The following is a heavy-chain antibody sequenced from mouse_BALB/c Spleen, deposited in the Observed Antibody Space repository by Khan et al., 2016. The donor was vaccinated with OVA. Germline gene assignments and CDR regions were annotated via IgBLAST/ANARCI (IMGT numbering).Heavy chain of an antibody. CDR3: ARIEWLRDYAMDY. D-gene: IGHD2-2*01. CDR1: GFSLSSSGMA. CDR2: IWWDDDK. V-gene: IGHV8-8*01. Sequence: QVTLKESGPGILQPSQTLSLTCSCSGFSLSSSGMAVGWIRQPSGKGLEWLAHIWWDDDKRYNPALKSRLTVSKDTSHNQVFLKIASVDTADTATYDCARIEWLRDYAMDYWGQGTSVTVSS. J-gene: IGHJ4*01.